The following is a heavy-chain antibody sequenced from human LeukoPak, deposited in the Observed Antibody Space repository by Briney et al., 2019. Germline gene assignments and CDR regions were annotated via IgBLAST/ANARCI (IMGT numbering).Heavy chain of an antibody. V-gene: IGHV4-34*01. J-gene: IGHJ4*02. Sequence: SETLSLTCAVYGGSFSGYYWSWIRQPPGKGLEWIGEIKDSGSANYNPSLKSRVFISVDTSKNQFSLKLRSVTAADTAVYYCARGKGYATSSRHRGIDNWGQGTLVTVSS. D-gene: IGHD6-6*01. CDR1: GGSFSGYY. CDR2: IKDSGSA. CDR3: ARGKGYATSSRHRGIDN.